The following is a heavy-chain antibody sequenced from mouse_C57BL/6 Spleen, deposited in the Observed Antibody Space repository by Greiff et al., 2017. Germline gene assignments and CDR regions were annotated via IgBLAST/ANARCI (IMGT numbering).Heavy chain of an antibody. V-gene: IGHV1-4*01. CDR3: ARDSGFAY. D-gene: IGHD3-2*02. CDR2: INPSSGYT. Sequence: VQLQQSGAELARPGASVKMSCKASGYTFTSYTMHWVKQRPGQGLEWIGYINPSSGYTKYNQKFKDKATLTADQSSSTAYMQLSSLTSEDSAVYYCARDSGFAYWGQGTLVTVSA. J-gene: IGHJ3*01. CDR1: GYTFTSYT.